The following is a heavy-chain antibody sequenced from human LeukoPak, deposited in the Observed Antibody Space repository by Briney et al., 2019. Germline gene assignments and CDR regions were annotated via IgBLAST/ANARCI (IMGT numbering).Heavy chain of an antibody. V-gene: IGHV4-39*07. D-gene: IGHD2-15*01. CDR1: GGSISSSSYY. Sequence: RTSDTLSLTCTVSGGSISSSSYYWGWIRQPPGKGLEWIGSIYYSGSTYYNPSLKSRVTISVDTSKNQFSLKLSSVTAADTAVYYCARERVLFVAKYAFDIWGQGTMVTVSS. CDR3: ARERVLFVAKYAFDI. J-gene: IGHJ3*02. CDR2: IYYSGST.